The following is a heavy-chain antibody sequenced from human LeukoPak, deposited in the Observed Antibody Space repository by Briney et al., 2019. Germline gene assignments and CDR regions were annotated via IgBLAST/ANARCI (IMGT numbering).Heavy chain of an antibody. CDR1: GFTFSSYS. CDR3: ATDSGVY. Sequence: GGSLRLSCAASGFTFSSYSMIWVRQAPGKGLEWVSSISSSSSYIYYGDSVRGRFTIYRDNDKKSLYLQMNSLRAEDTAVYYCATDSGVYWGQGNLVTVSS. J-gene: IGHJ4*02. V-gene: IGHV3-21*01. D-gene: IGHD6-25*01. CDR2: ISSSSSYI.